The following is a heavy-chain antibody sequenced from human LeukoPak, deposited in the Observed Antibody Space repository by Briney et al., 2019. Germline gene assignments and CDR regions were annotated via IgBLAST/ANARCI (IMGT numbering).Heavy chain of an antibody. Sequence: ASVKVSCKASGYTFTTYYINWVRQAPGQGLEWMGIINPSVGNTIYAQQFQGRVTMTGDTSTSTVYMELSSLRSEDTAVYYCARDQSGEWELLSGWWFDPWGQGTLVTVSS. J-gene: IGHJ5*02. CDR1: GYTFTTYY. CDR2: INPSVGNT. CDR3: ARDQSGEWELLSGWWFDP. V-gene: IGHV1-46*01. D-gene: IGHD1-26*01.